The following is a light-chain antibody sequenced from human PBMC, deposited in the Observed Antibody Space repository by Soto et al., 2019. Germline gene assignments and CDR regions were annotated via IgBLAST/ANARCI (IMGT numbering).Light chain of an antibody. Sequence: DIQMTQSPSILSASVGDRVTITCRASQSISSWLAWYQQKPGKAPNLLIYKASHLENGVPSRFSGSGSGTEFILTISSLQPDDFATYYCQQYNSYPYTFGQGTRLEIK. CDR3: QQYNSYPYT. CDR2: KAS. CDR1: QSISSW. J-gene: IGKJ5*01. V-gene: IGKV1-5*03.